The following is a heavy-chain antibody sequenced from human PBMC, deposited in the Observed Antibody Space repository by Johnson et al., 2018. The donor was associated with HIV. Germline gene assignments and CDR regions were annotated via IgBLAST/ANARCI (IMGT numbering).Heavy chain of an antibody. CDR2: ISYDGSNK. D-gene: IGHD6-6*01. J-gene: IGHJ3*02. CDR3: AKRVPSKQLVDAFDS. CDR1: GFTFSSYG. V-gene: IGHV3-30*18. Sequence: QVQLVESGGGVVQPGRSLRLSCAASGFTFSSYGMHWVRQAPGKGLEWVAVISYDGSNKYYADSVKGRFPISRDNSKNPLYLQMKSLRAEDTAVYYCAKRVPSKQLVDAFDSWGQVTMVTVSS.